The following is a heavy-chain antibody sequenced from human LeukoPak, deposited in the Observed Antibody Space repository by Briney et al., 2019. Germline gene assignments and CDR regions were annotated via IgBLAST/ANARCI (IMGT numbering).Heavy chain of an antibody. Sequence: SETLSLTCTVSGGSISSRSYFWGCIRQPPGKGLEWIGSIYYTGSTYYNPSLKSRVTISLDTSKNQFSLKLSSVTAADTAVYYCATSPFGSGLGCLDPWGRGTLVTVSS. J-gene: IGHJ5*02. D-gene: IGHD6-19*01. CDR2: IYYTGST. CDR1: GGSISSRSYF. V-gene: IGHV4-39*07. CDR3: ATSPFGSGLGCLDP.